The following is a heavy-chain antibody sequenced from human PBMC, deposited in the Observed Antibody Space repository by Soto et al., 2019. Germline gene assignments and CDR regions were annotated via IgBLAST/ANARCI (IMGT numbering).Heavy chain of an antibody. V-gene: IGHV4-4*02. J-gene: IGHJ5*02. CDR2: IYHTGTT. D-gene: IGHD2-15*01. Sequence: QLRESGPGLVKPSGTLSLTCFVSGASISSTYWWSWVRQTPGKRLEWIGQIYHTGTTSYNPSLTKRVTISLDKSNHPFSLTLTSMTAADTAVYYCATLTPRIVVVMTDLPTWGQGTLVTVSS. CDR3: ATLTPRIVVVMTDLPT. CDR1: GASISSTYW.